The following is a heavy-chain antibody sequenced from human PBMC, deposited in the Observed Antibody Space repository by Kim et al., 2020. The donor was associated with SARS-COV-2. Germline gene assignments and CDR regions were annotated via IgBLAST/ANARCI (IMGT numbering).Heavy chain of an antibody. V-gene: IGHV1-24*01. J-gene: IGHJ4*02. D-gene: IGHD1-26*01. Sequence: YAQKFQGRVTMTEDTSTDTAYMELSSLRSEDTAVYYCATVAVGATWGFDYWGQGTLVTVSS. CDR3: ATVAVGATWGFDY.